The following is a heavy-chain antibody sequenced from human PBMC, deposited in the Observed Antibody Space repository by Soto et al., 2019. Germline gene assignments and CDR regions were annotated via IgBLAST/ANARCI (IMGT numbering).Heavy chain of an antibody. CDR1: GGSLRGYN. CDR3: ARGGAQAFRGSGTYHFGYGMDV. D-gene: IGHD3-10*01. CDR2: INHGGTT. J-gene: IGHJ6*02. V-gene: IGHV4-34*02. Sequence: QVQLQQWGAGLLKPSETLSLSCAVSGGSLRGYNWNWIRQSPGKGLEWIGEINHGGTTNYNPTLNIRVIISVDTSKNQCSLKLNSVSAADTAVYFCARGGAQAFRGSGTYHFGYGMDVWGQGIAVTVSS.